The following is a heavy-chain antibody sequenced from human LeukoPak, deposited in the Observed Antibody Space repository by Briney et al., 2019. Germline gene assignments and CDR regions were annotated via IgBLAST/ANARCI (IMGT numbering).Heavy chain of an antibody. CDR2: IKDDGSVK. J-gene: IGHJ4*02. CDR1: GFSFSSFW. CDR3: AREVIATASAFDC. D-gene: IGHD3-16*02. Sequence: GGSLRLSCTASGFSFSSFWMSWVRQAPGKGLEWVANIKDDGSVKNHVDSLKGRFSISRDNARNSLYLQISSLRAEDTAVYYCAREVIATASAFDCWGQGTLVTVSS. V-gene: IGHV3-7*03.